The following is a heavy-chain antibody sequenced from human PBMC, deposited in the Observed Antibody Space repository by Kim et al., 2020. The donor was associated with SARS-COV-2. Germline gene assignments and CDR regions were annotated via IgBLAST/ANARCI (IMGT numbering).Heavy chain of an antibody. CDR2: ISSSSSYT. Sequence: GGSLRLSCAASGFTFSDYYMSWIRQAPGKGLEWVSYISSSSSYTNYADSVKGRFTIPRDNAKNSLYLQMTSLRAEDTAVYYCARVGYDYVWGSYRDYYYYYGMDVWGQGTTVTVSS. D-gene: IGHD3-16*02. V-gene: IGHV3-11*05. J-gene: IGHJ6*02. CDR3: ARVGYDYVWGSYRDYYYYYGMDV. CDR1: GFTFSDYY.